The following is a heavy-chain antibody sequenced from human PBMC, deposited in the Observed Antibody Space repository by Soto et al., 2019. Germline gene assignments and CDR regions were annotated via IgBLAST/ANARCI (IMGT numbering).Heavy chain of an antibody. CDR2: IIPIFGTA. V-gene: IGHV1-69*01. CDR3: ARYQGWQLSNKVGFDP. D-gene: IGHD5-18*01. Sequence: QVQLVQSGAEVKKPGSSVKVSCKASGGTFSSYAISWVRQAPGHGLEWMGGIIPIFGTANYAQKFQGRVTITADESTSTAYMELSSLRSEDTAVYYCARYQGWQLSNKVGFDPWVHGALVTVSS. J-gene: IGHJ5*02. CDR1: GGTFSSYA.